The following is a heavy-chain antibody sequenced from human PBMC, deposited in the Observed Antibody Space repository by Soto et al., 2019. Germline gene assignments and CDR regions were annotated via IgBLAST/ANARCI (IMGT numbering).Heavy chain of an antibody. CDR2: ISSSSSTI. Sequence: HPGGSLRLSCAASGFTFSTYSINWVRQAPGKGLEWVSYISSSSSTIYYADSVKGRFTISRDNAKNSLSLQMNSLRDEDTAVYYCARDQRTVANYYYYGMDVWGQGTTVTVSS. CDR3: ARDQRTVANYYYYGMDV. D-gene: IGHD4-17*01. CDR1: GFTFSTYS. J-gene: IGHJ6*02. V-gene: IGHV3-48*02.